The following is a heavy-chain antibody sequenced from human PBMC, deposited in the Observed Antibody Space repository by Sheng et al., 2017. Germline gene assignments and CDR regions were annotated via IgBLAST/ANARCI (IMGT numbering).Heavy chain of an antibody. J-gene: IGHJ4*02. D-gene: IGHD2-8*01. CDR2: ISGSGGST. CDR3: AKDGQGTNNEGNYFDY. CDR1: GFTFSSYA. V-gene: IGHV3-23*01. Sequence: EVQLLESGGGLVQPGGSLRLSCAASGFTFSSYAMSWVRQAPGKGLEWVSAISGSGGSTYYADSVKGRFTISRDNSKNTLYLQMNSLRAEDTAVYYCAKDGQGTNNEGNYFDYWGQGTLVTVSS.